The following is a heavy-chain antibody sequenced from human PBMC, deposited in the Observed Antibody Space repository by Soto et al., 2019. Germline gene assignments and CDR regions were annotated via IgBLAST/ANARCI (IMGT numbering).Heavy chain of an antibody. CDR1: GGSISSYY. J-gene: IGHJ4*02. D-gene: IGHD5-18*01. CDR3: ARPSSYSRWQVDY. V-gene: IGHV4-59*08. CDR2: IYYTGNT. Sequence: QVQLQESGPGLVKPSETLSLTCTVSGGSISSYYWSWIRQSPGQGLEWIGHIYYTGNTNYNPSLESRVTISVDTSKNQFSLKLSSVTAADTAVYYCARPSSYSRWQVDYWGQGTLVTVSS.